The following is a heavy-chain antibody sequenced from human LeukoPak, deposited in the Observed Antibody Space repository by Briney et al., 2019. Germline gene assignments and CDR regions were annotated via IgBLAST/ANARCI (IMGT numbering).Heavy chain of an antibody. CDR3: ARNTPDFGTHQRFDP. D-gene: IGHD3-10*01. CDR2: IRYDGSNK. CDR1: GFTFSSYG. Sequence: GGSLRLSCAASGFTFSSYGMHWVRQAPGKGLEWVAFIRYDGSNKYYADSVKGRFTISRDNSKNTLYLQMNSLRAEDTAVYYCARNTPDFGTHQRFDPWGQGTLVTVSS. V-gene: IGHV3-30*02. J-gene: IGHJ5*02.